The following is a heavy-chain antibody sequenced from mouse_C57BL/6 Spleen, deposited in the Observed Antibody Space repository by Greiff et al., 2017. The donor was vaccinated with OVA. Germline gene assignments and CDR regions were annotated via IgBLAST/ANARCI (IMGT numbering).Heavy chain of an antibody. CDR1: GFTFSSYT. Sequence: EVQLVESGGGLVKPGGSLKLSCAASGFTFSSYTMSWVRQTPEKRLEWVATISGGGGNTYYPDSVKGRFTISRDNAKNTLYLQMSSLRSEDTALYYCARQDGRYAMDYWGQGTSVTVSS. J-gene: IGHJ4*01. V-gene: IGHV5-9*01. CDR3: ARQDGRYAMDY. CDR2: ISGGGGNT. D-gene: IGHD2-3*01.